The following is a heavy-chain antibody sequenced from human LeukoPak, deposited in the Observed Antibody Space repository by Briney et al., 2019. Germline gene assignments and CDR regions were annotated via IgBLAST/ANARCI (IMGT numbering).Heavy chain of an antibody. Sequence: SETLSLTCAVSGYSISSDYYWGCIRPPPGKGLEWIGSIYHSGSTYYNPSLKSRVTISVVTSKNQFSLKLSSVTAADTAVAYWAMYNCGGGSCCSEAFDIWGQGTMVTVSS. CDR3: AMYNCGGGSCCSEAFDI. CDR1: GYSISSDYY. V-gene: IGHV4-38-2*01. CDR2: IYHSGST. J-gene: IGHJ3*02. D-gene: IGHD2-15*01.